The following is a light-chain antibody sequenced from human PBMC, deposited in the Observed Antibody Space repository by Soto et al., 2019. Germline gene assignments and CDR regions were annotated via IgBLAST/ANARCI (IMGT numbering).Light chain of an antibody. CDR3: LQDYSFPLT. CDR2: DAS. Sequence: SPSSLSASVGDRVTITCRASQGIRDALGWYQQKPGKATKLMIYDASSLQSGVPSRFSGSGSGSLFTLTISSLQPEDFATYYCLQDYSFPLTFGGGTKVDIK. V-gene: IGKV1-6*01. CDR1: QGIRDA. J-gene: IGKJ4*01.